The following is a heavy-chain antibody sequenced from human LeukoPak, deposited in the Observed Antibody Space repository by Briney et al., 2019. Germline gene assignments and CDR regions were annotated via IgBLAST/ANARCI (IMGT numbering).Heavy chain of an antibody. CDR1: DGSISSGSYY. J-gene: IGHJ3*02. D-gene: IGHD2-21*01. CDR3: ARLLFPSDAFDI. V-gene: IGHV4-61*02. CDR2: IYTGGGT. Sequence: PSETLSLTCTVSDGSISSGSYYWTWIRQPAGKGLEWIGRIYTGGGTTYNPSLKSRVTMSIDTSKNQFSLKLSSVTAADTAVYYCARLLFPSDAFDIWGQGTMVTVSS.